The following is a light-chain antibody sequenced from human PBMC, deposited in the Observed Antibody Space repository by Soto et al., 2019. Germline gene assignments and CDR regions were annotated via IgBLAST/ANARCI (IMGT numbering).Light chain of an antibody. CDR1: SSDIGGYNF. CDR3: SSYADTNNLV. CDR2: EVN. J-gene: IGLJ2*01. Sequence: QSALTQPPSASGSPGQSVTISCTGTSSDIGGYNFVSWYQQHPGKALKLMIDEVNKRPSGVPDRFSGSKSGNTASLTVSGLQAEDEADYYCSSYADTNNLVFGGGTKLTVL. V-gene: IGLV2-8*01.